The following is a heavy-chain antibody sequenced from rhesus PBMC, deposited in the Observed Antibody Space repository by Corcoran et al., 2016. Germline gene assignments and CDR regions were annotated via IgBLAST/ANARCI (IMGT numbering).Heavy chain of an antibody. CDR1: GFTFSSYD. CDR2: ISNTGKTI. CDR3: TRERAGTVISAGLDY. J-gene: IGHJ4*01. Sequence: EVQLVESGGGLVQPGGSRRLSCAASGFTFSSYDMSWVRQARGTGLGWVTSISNTGKTIYYAGSVKGRFTISRDNAKNSLSLQMNSLKTEDTAVYYCTRERAGTVISAGLDYWGQGVLVTVSS. D-gene: IGHD5-24*01. V-gene: IGHV3S4*01.